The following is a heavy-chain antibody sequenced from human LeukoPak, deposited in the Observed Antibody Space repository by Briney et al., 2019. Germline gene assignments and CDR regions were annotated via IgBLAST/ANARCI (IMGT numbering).Heavy chain of an antibody. D-gene: IGHD3-3*01. CDR1: GFTVSSNY. V-gene: IGHV3-53*01. CDR2: IYSGGRT. J-gene: IGHJ4*02. CDR3: ARDEWRGPYY. Sequence: PGGSLRLSCAASGFTVSSNYMSWVRQAPGKGLEWVSVIYSGGRTYYADSVKGRFTIYRDNSKNTVYLQMNSLRAEDTAVYYCARDEWRGPYYWGQGTLVTVSS.